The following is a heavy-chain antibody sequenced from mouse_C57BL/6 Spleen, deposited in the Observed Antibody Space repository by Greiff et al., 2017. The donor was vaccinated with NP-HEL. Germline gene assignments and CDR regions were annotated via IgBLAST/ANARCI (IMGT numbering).Heavy chain of an antibody. CDR2: INPSSGYT. CDR1: GYTFTSYT. V-gene: IGHV1-4*01. CDR3: ARGGTTVPRYFDV. J-gene: IGHJ1*03. Sequence: VQLQQSGAELARPGASVKMSCKASGYTFTSYTMHWVKQRPGQGLEWIGYINPSSGYTKYNQKFKDKATLTADKSSSTAYMQLSSLTSEDSAVYYCARGGTTVPRYFDVWGTGTTVTVSS. D-gene: IGHD1-1*01.